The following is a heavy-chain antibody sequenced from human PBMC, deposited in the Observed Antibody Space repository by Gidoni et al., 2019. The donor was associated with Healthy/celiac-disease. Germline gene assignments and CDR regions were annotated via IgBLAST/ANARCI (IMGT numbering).Heavy chain of an antibody. CDR2: ISYDGSNK. D-gene: IGHD4-17*01. Sequence: QVQLVESGGGVVQPGRSLRLSCAASGFTFSSYAMHWVRQAPGKGLEWVAVISYDGSNKYYADSVKGRFTISRDNSKNTLYLQMNSLRAEDTAVYYCASLYGDYRQGFDYWGQGALVTVSS. J-gene: IGHJ4*02. CDR1: GFTFSSYA. V-gene: IGHV3-30-3*01. CDR3: ASLYGDYRQGFDY.